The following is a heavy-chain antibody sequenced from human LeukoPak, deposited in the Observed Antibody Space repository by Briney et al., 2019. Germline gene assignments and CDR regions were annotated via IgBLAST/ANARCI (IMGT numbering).Heavy chain of an antibody. D-gene: IGHD2-15*01. Sequence: GGSLRLSCAASGFTFSSYWMHWVRQAPGKGLEWVSATSSSDAGKYYADSVRGRFTISRDNSRNTMYLQMNSLRAEDAAVYYCAKAPVTSCRGAFCYPFDSWGQGTVVTVSS. CDR1: GFTFSSYW. V-gene: IGHV3-23*01. CDR2: TSSSDAGK. J-gene: IGHJ4*02. CDR3: AKAPVTSCRGAFCYPFDS.